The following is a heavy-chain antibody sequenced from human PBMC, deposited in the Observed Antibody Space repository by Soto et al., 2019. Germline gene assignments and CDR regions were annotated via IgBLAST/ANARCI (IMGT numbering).Heavy chain of an antibody. Sequence: QVQLQESGPGLVRPSQTLSLTCTVSRGSINSGGYYWNWIRQHPGKGLEWIGNIYYSGSTYYNPSLKSRVVISIDTSENQFSLNLSSVTAADTAVYYCARALDCTTNSCPNNWFDPWGQGTLVTISS. CDR1: RGSINSGGYY. J-gene: IGHJ5*02. CDR2: IYYSGST. D-gene: IGHD2-2*01. CDR3: ARALDCTTNSCPNNWFDP. V-gene: IGHV4-31*03.